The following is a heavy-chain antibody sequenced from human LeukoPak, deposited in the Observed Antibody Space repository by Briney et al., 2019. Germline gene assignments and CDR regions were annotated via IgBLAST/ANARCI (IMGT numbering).Heavy chain of an antibody. D-gene: IGHD1-1*01. V-gene: IGHV4-59*01. Sequence: SETLSLTCTVSGGSINYYYWMWIRQPPGKGLEWIGYIYYSGGTHYNPSLKSRVTMLVDTSKNQFSLKLTAVTAADTAVYYCAREGYDSSAFDIWGQGTMVTVSS. CDR3: AREGYDSSAFDI. CDR2: IYYSGGT. CDR1: GGSINYYY. J-gene: IGHJ3*02.